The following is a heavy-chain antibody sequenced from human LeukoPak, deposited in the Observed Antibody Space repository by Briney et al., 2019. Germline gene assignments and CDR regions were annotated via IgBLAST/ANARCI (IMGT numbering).Heavy chain of an antibody. CDR3: ARTLLRFLEGSYYYYMDV. D-gene: IGHD3-3*01. CDR2: ISWNSGSI. J-gene: IGHJ6*03. Sequence: GRSLRLSCAASGFTFDDYAMHWVRQAPGKGLEWVSGISWNSGSIGYADSVKGRFTISRDNAKNSLYLQMNSLRAEDTAVYYCARTLLRFLEGSYYYYMDVWGKGTTVTVSS. CDR1: GFTFDDYA. V-gene: IGHV3-9*01.